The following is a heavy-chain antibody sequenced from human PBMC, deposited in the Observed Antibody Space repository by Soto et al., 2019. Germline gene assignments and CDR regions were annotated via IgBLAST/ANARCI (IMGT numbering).Heavy chain of an antibody. Sequence: SETLSLTCTVSNGSISPNYWSWIRQPPGKGLEWIGYIYFAGTTTYNPSLKSRVTISLDASKNRFSLRLTSVTAADTAVYYCASPKIAFYNWFDPWGQGTLVTVSS. J-gene: IGHJ5*02. CDR2: IYFAGTT. CDR1: NGSISPNY. D-gene: IGHD3-3*02. CDR3: ASPKIAFYNWFDP. V-gene: IGHV4-59*08.